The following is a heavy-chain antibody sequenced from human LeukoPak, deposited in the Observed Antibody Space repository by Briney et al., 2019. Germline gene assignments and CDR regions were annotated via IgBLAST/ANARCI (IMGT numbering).Heavy chain of an antibody. J-gene: IGHJ4*02. D-gene: IGHD3-22*01. V-gene: IGHV4-38-2*02. CDR1: GSSINSVYS. Sequence: SETLSLTCTVFGSSINSVYSWGWIRQPPGKGLGWIWSIYHNGNTYYNSSLKSRVTISVHTSENQFSLKLSSVTAADTAVYYCASYKTYYDSSGHPLDYWGQGTLVTVSS. CDR2: IYHNGNT. CDR3: ASYKTYYDSSGHPLDY.